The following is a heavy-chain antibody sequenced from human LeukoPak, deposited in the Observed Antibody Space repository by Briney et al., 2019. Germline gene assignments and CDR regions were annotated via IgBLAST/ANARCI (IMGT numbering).Heavy chain of an antibody. Sequence: KPSETLSLTCTVSGGSISSYYWSWIRQPPGKGLEWIGYIYYSGSTNYNPSLKSRVTISVDTSKNQFSLKLSSVTAADTAVYYCARGVWGVVTAPYDYWGQGTLVTVSS. CDR2: IYYSGST. D-gene: IGHD2-21*02. CDR1: GGSISSYY. CDR3: ARGVWGVVTAPYDY. J-gene: IGHJ4*02. V-gene: IGHV4-59*01.